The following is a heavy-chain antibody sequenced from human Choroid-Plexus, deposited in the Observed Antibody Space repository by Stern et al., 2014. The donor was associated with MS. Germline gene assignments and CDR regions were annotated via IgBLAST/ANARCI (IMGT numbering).Heavy chain of an antibody. J-gene: IGHJ5*02. CDR3: AKDRQYLTYFFDH. V-gene: IGHV3-30*18. CDR2: VSYDGSNK. D-gene: IGHD2/OR15-2a*01. CDR1: GFTLGSCA. Sequence: VQLVESGGGVVQPGRPLRLSCVASGFTLGSCAMHWVRQAPGKGLEWAAGVSYDGSNKYYADSVKGRFTISRDNSQNTLYMQMSSLRPEDTAVYYCAKDRQYLTYFFDHWGQVSLVTVSS.